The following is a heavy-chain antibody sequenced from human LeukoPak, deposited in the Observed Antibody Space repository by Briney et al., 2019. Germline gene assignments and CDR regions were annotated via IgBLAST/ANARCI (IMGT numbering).Heavy chain of an antibody. CDR1: GGSFSGYY. J-gene: IGHJ4*02. Sequence: SETLSLTCAVYGGSFSGYYWSWIRQPPGKGLEWIGYIYYSGSTSYNPSLKNRVIILVDMSKNQFSLKLSSVTAADTAVYYCARGPNYVWGSYQYFDYWGQGTLVTVSS. CDR3: ARGPNYVWGSYQYFDY. V-gene: IGHV4-34*01. D-gene: IGHD3-16*02. CDR2: IYYSGST.